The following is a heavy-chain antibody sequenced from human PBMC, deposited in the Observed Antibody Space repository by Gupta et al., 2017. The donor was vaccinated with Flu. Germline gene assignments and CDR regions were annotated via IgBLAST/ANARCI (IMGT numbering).Heavy chain of an antibody. J-gene: IGHJ5*02. V-gene: IGHV1-69-2*01. D-gene: IGHD1-26*01. CDR3: ARAYRNRFNYFGP. CDR2: VDPDDGET. CDR1: GYTFTDYY. Sequence: EVQLVQSGAEVKKPGATVKISCKISGYTFTDYYIHWVQGAPEKGLQWMGLVDPDDGETIYSENFQGRVSITADTSTDTAYMELNSLRSEDTAMYFCARAYRNRFNYFGPWGQGTLVTVSS.